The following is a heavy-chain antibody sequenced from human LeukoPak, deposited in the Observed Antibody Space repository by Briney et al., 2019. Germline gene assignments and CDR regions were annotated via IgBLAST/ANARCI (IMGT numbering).Heavy chain of an antibody. J-gene: IGHJ4*02. Sequence: GGSLRLSCGASGFRFESHTMGWVRQAPGKGLEWVSSITSGSTTIYYGDSVRGRFTVSRGNAENSLYLQMNNMRVSDTAVYFCARDVGDGEYFFDFWGQGTLVSVSS. CDR1: GFRFESHT. CDR2: ITSGSTTI. V-gene: IGHV3-48*04. D-gene: IGHD3-16*01. CDR3: ARDVGDGEYFFDF.